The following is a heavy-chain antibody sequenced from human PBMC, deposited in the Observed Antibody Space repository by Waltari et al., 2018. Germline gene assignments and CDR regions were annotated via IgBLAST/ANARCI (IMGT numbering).Heavy chain of an antibody. J-gene: IGHJ4*02. CDR1: GFTVSNNY. Sequence: EVQLVESGGGLFQPGGSLRLSCAVSGFTVSNNYMSWARQAPGKGLEWVSVIYSGGSTYYADSVKGRFTISRDSSENTVYLQMSSLRAEDTALYYCARFDFRTGSYYWGQGTLVTVSS. D-gene: IGHD3-3*01. CDR3: ARFDFRTGSYY. CDR2: IYSGGST. V-gene: IGHV3-53*01.